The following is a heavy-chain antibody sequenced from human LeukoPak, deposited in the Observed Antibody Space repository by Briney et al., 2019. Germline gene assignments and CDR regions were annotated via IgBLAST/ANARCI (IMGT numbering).Heavy chain of an antibody. D-gene: IGHD5-12*01. CDR1: GGSISSSSYY. J-gene: IGHJ4*02. CDR2: IYYSGST. CDR3: ARGSWLRLPPDY. V-gene: IGHV4-61*05. Sequence: SETLSLTCTVSGGSISSSSYYWGWIRQPPGKGLEWIGYIYYSGSTNYNPSLKSRVTISVDTSKNQFSLKLSSVTAADTAVYYCARGSWLRLPPDYWGQGTLVTVSS.